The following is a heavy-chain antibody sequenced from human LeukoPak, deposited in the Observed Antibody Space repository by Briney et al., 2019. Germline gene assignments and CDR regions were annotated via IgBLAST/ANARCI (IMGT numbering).Heavy chain of an antibody. CDR1: GFTFDDYA. Sequence: GGSLRLSCAASGFTFDDYAMHWVRHAPGKGLEWVSGISWNSGNIGYADSVKGRFTISRDNAKNSLFLQMNSLRAEDTALYYCAKDYCSSTTCYYNYWGQGTLVTVSS. V-gene: IGHV3-9*01. CDR2: ISWNSGNI. D-gene: IGHD2-2*01. CDR3: AKDYCSSTTCYYNY. J-gene: IGHJ4*02.